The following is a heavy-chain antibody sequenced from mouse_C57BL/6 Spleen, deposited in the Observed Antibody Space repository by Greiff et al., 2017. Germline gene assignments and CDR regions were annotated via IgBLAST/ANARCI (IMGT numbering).Heavy chain of an antibody. D-gene: IGHD1-3*01. CDR1: GYAFSSSW. Sequence: QVQLQQSGPELVKPGASVKLSCKASGYAFSSSWMNWVKQRPGKGLEWIGRIYPGDGDTNYNGKFKGKATLTADKSSSTAYMQLSSLTSEDSAVYVGARGVSGEDYAMDYWGQGTSVTVSS. V-gene: IGHV1-82*01. J-gene: IGHJ4*01. CDR3: ARGVSGEDYAMDY. CDR2: IYPGDGDT.